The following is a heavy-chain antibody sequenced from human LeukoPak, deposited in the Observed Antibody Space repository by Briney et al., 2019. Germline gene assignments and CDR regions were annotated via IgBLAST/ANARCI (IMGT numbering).Heavy chain of an antibody. V-gene: IGHV3-43*02. J-gene: IGHJ4*02. CDR3: AKGPRDSPMATSEY. D-gene: IGHD3-10*01. CDR2: ISVDGGTT. Sequence: GGSLRLSCAASGFTFEDYALHWVRQTPGKGLEWVSHISVDGGTTYYADSVKGRFTISRDNTKNSLYLQMNSLRSDDVGMYYCAKGPRDSPMATSEYWGQGILVTVSS. CDR1: GFTFEDYA.